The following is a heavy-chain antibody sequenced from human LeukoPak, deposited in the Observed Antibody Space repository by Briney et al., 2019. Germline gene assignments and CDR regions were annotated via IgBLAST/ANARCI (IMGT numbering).Heavy chain of an antibody. CDR1: GFTFSPFTNFA. CDR3: AKTISGYCSTSSCLNWFDP. D-gene: IGHD2-2*03. CDR2: ISGSGGST. J-gene: IGHJ5*02. Sequence: GGSLRLSCAASGFTFSPFTNFAMSWVRQAPGEGLECVSVISGSGGSTYYADSVKGRFTISRDNSKNTLYLQMNSLRGEDTAVYYCAKTISGYCSTSSCLNWFDPWGQGTLVTVSS. V-gene: IGHV3-23*01.